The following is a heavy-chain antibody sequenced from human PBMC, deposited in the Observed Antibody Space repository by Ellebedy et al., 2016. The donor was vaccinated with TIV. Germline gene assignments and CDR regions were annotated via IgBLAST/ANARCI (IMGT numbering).Heavy chain of an antibody. V-gene: IGHV4-59*08. D-gene: IGHD3-10*01. CDR3: ARHLEFYFDY. Sequence: MPSETLSLTCTVSDGSINSFYWSWIRQPPGKRLEWMGYIYYSGSTNYNPSLKSRVTMSVDTSKNQFSLKLSSVSAADTAVYYCARHLEFYFDYWGQGNLVTVSS. CDR2: IYYSGST. J-gene: IGHJ4*02. CDR1: DGSINSFY.